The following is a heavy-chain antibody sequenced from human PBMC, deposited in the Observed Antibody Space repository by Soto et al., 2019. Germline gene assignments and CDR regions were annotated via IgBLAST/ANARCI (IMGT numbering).Heavy chain of an antibody. D-gene: IGHD3-16*01. CDR2: IYSGGST. V-gene: IGHV3-66*01. CDR3: ARDPWVEDF. J-gene: IGHJ4*02. CDR1: GFTVSTKY. Sequence: PGGYLRLSCAASGFTVSTKYMSWVRQAPGKGLEWVSVIYSGGSTFYADSVRGRFTISRDNSKNTVNLQMKSLGAEETAVYYCARDPWVEDFWGQGTLVTVSS.